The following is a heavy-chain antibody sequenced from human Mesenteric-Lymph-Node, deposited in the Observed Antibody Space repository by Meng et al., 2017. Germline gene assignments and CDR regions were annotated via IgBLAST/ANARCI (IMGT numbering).Heavy chain of an antibody. J-gene: IGHJ5*02. CDR3: ARRGVTYCIGTSCHPTWFDP. CDR1: GFSFSDYF. Sequence: GESLKISCAASGFSFSDYFMSWIRQAPGKGLEWVSYINGSGTTIHYADSVKGRFTISRDNAKNSLYLQMNGLRAEDTAVYYCARRGVTYCIGTSCHPTWFDPWGQGTLVTVSS. V-gene: IGHV3-11*04. CDR2: INGSGTTI. D-gene: IGHD2-2*01.